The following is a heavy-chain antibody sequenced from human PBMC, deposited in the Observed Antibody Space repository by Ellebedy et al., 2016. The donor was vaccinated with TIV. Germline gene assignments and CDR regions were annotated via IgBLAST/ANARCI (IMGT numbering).Heavy chain of an antibody. CDR1: GYTFTSYG. CDR3: ASSGDDYGMDV. CDR2: ISAYNGNT. D-gene: IGHD5-12*01. V-gene: IGHV1-18*01. J-gene: IGHJ6*02. Sequence: ASVKVSXXASGYTFTSYGISWVRQAPGQGLEWMGWISAYNGNTNYAQKLQSRVTMTTDTSTSTAYMELRSLRSDDTAVYYCASSGDDYGMDVWGQGTMVTVSS.